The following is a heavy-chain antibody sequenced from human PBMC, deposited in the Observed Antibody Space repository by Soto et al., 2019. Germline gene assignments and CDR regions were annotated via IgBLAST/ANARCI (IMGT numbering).Heavy chain of an antibody. CDR1: AYSFRAYY. CDR3: ERGSAVGGNWLDF. Sequence: ASGQVSSATTAYSFRAYYIHWVRENPEQGLACMERIKPHSGDTGYTQKFHGRVTKNSDTSLNTAYMELRGLEYDATAMYYCERGSAVGGNWLDFWGQGTLVTVSS. CDR2: IKPHSGDT. V-gene: IGHV1-2*02. D-gene: IGHD3-16*01. J-gene: IGHJ5*01.